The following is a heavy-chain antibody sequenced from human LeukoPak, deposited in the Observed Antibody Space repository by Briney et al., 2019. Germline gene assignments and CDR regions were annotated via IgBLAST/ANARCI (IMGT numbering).Heavy chain of an antibody. CDR1: GFTFSSYS. V-gene: IGHV3-21*04. J-gene: IGHJ4*02. CDR2: ISSSSSYI. D-gene: IGHD5-24*01. Sequence: GGSLRLSCAASGFTFSSYSMNWVRQAPGKGLEWVSSISSSSSYIYYADSVKGRFTISRDNAKNSLYPQMNSLRAEDTAVYYCARDSEMATKDGMRWGQGTLVTVSS. CDR3: ARDSEMATKDGMR.